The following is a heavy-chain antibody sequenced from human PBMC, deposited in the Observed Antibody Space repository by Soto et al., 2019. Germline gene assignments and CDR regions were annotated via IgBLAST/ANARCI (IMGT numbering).Heavy chain of an antibody. Sequence: ASVKVSCKASGGTFSSYTISWVRQAPGQGLEWMGRIIPILGIANYAQKFQGRVTITADKSTSTAYMELSSLRSEDTAVYYCARVGDCSGGSCYSRYYYMDVWGKGTTVTVSS. D-gene: IGHD2-15*01. CDR1: GGTFSSYT. CDR2: IIPILGIA. CDR3: ARVGDCSGGSCYSRYYYMDV. V-gene: IGHV1-69*02. J-gene: IGHJ6*03.